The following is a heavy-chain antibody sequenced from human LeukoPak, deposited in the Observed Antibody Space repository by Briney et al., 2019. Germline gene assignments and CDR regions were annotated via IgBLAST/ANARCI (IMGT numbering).Heavy chain of an antibody. V-gene: IGHV1-3*04. CDR2: INTGNGDT. CDR1: GYIFTTYA. CDR3: ARDHGDYGDY. D-gene: IGHD4-17*01. J-gene: IGHJ4*02. Sequence: GASVKVSCKASGYIFTTYAIHWVRQAPGQRLEWMGWINTGNGDTRYSQKFQGRVTITKDTSASTVYMELSSLRSEDTAVYYCARDHGDYGDYWGQGTLVTVSS.